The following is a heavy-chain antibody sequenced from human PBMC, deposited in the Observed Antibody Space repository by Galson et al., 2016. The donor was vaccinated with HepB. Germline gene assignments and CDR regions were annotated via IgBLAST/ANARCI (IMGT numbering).Heavy chain of an antibody. D-gene: IGHD7-27*01. CDR2: ISSSSSYI. V-gene: IGHV3-21*01. CDR1: GFTFSSYS. CDR3: ATDFLGIVGRYFDL. Sequence: SLRLSCAASGFTFSSYSMNWVRQAPGKGLEWVSSISSSSSYIYYADSVKGRFTISRDNAKNSLYLQMNSLRAEDTAVYYCATDFLGIVGRYFDLWGRGTLVTVSS. J-gene: IGHJ2*01.